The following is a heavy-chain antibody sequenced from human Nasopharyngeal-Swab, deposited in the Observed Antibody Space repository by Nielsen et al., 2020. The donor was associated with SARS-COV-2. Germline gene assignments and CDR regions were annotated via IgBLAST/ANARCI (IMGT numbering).Heavy chain of an antibody. CDR1: GGSNSRYY. Sequence: SETLSFTCSVSGGSNSRYYWSWVRQSPGKGLEWIGNMYKSGNTNYNPSLKSRVTISVDTSKNQFSLKLSSVTAADTAVYYCTSTFEMNPYYGMGVWGQGTTVTVSS. CDR3: TSTFEMNPYYGMGV. V-gene: IGHV4-59*01. CDR2: MYKSGNT. J-gene: IGHJ6*02. D-gene: IGHD5-24*01.